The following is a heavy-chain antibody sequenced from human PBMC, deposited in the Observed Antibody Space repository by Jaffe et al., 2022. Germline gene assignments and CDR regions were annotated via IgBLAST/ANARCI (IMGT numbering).Heavy chain of an antibody. CDR1: GFSLSTSGVG. J-gene: IGHJ5*02. CDR3: ARTLWFGELLWFDP. V-gene: IGHV2-5*02. Sequence: QITLKESGPTLVKPTQTLTLTCTFSGFSLSTSGVGVGWIRQPPGKALEWLALIYWDDDKRYSPSLKSRLTITKDTSKNQVVLTMTNMDPVDTATYYCARTLWFGELLWFDPWGQGTLVTVSS. D-gene: IGHD3-10*01. CDR2: IYWDDDK.